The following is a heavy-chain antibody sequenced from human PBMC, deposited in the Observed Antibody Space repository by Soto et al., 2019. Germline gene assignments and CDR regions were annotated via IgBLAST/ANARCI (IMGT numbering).Heavy chain of an antibody. J-gene: IGHJ3*02. CDR2: ISSSSSYI. D-gene: IGHD3-16*02. CDR1: GFTFSSYS. V-gene: IGHV3-21*01. Sequence: GGSLRLSCAASGFTFSSYSMNWVRQAPGKGLEWASSISSSSSYIYYADSVKGRFTISRDNAKNSLYLQMNSLRAEDTAVYYCARDFGGVIVIADAFDIWGQGTMVTVSS. CDR3: ARDFGGVIVIADAFDI.